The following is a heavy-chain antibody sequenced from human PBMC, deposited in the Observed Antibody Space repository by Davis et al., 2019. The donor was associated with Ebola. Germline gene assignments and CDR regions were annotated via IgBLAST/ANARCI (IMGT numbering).Heavy chain of an antibody. CDR2: IYYSGST. D-gene: IGHD1-7*01. CDR1: GGSISSYY. J-gene: IGHJ6*02. Sequence: GSLRLSCTVSGGSISSYYWSWIRQPPGKGLEWIGYIYYSGSTNYNPSLKSRVTISVDTSKNQFSLKLSSVTAADTAVYYCARGLTGTILYYYGMDVWGQGTTVTVSS. V-gene: IGHV4-59*01. CDR3: ARGLTGTILYYYGMDV.